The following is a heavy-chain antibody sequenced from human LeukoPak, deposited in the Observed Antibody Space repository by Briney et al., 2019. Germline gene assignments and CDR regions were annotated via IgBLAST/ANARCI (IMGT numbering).Heavy chain of an antibody. V-gene: IGHV1-46*01. CDR2: INPSGGST. CDR3: ARESFGDYDDRSGYPLFDD. Sequence: ASVKVFSKASGYTFTSYYMHWVRQAPGQGLEWMGIINPSGGSTSYAQKFQGRVTMTRDTSTSTVYMELSSLRSEDTAVYYCARESFGDYDDRSGYPLFDDWGQGTLVTVSS. D-gene: IGHD3-22*01. CDR1: GYTFTSYY. J-gene: IGHJ4*02.